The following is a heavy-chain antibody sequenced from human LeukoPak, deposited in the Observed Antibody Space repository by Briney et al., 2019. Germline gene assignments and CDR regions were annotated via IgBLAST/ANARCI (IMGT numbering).Heavy chain of an antibody. CDR3: ATLIHVCSFLVPTWALLWSSYFMDV. CDR1: GDSISRSRHF. CDR2: GNWST. V-gene: IGHV4-39*01. Sequence: PSETLSRTCTVSGDSISRSRHFWGWMRQPPGKGLEWIVSGNWSTDYKASLKSRLTKSVDTSKDQFSLKLRSVTAADTAVFYCATLIHVCSFLVPTWALLWSSYFMDVWGKGTTVTISS. D-gene: IGHD3-10*01. J-gene: IGHJ6*03.